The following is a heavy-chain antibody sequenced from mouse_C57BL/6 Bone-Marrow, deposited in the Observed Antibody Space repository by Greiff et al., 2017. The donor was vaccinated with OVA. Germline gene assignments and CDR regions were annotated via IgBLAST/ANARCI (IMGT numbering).Heavy chain of an antibody. J-gene: IGHJ3*01. CDR2: IYPGSGNT. D-gene: IGHD4-1*01. CDR3: AREGEKLGWFAY. Sequence: QVQLKQSGAELVRPGASVKLSCKASGYTFTDYYINWVKQRPGQGLEWIARIYPGSGNTYYNEKFKGKATLTAEKSSSTAYMQLSSLTSEDSAVYFCAREGEKLGWFAYWGQGTLVTVSA. V-gene: IGHV1-76*01. CDR1: GYTFTDYY.